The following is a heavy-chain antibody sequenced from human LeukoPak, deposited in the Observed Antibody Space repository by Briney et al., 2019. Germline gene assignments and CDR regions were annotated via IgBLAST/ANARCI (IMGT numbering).Heavy chain of an antibody. D-gene: IGHD3-22*01. Sequence: PGGSLRLSCAASGFTFSFYGIHWVRQAPGKGLEWVSSISSSSSYIYYADSVKGRFTISRDNAKNSLYLQMNSLRAEDTAVYYCARGGRAYYYDSSGYYGDYWGQGTLVTVSS. CDR1: GFTFSFYG. J-gene: IGHJ4*02. CDR3: ARGGRAYYYDSSGYYGDY. CDR2: ISSSSSYI. V-gene: IGHV3-21*01.